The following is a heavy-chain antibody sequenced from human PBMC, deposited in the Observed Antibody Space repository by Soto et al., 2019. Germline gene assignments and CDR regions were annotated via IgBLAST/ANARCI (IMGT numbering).Heavy chain of an antibody. Sequence: QVQLQQWGAGLLKPSETLSLSCAVYGGYFNDNYYTWFRQLPGKGLEWIGEISRSGTTKYIPSLKSRASLSFDPAQTQVSLKVTSVTAADTAVYYCVTALWFGTQVELWGQGALVTVSS. V-gene: IGHV4-34*01. CDR1: GGYFNDNY. CDR3: VTALWFGTQVEL. J-gene: IGHJ5*02. CDR2: ISRSGTT. D-gene: IGHD3-10*01.